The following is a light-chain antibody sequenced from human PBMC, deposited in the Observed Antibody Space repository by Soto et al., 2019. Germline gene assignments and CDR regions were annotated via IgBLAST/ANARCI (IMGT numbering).Light chain of an antibody. V-gene: IGLV1-44*01. J-gene: IGLJ1*01. Sequence: QSVLTQPPSASATPGQRVTISCSGSSSSIGSNTVKWFQQLPGTAPKLLIYNNNQRPSGVPDRFSGSKSGTSASLAISGLQSDDEADYYCAAWHDSLNAYVFGTGTKVTVL. CDR3: AAWHDSLNAYV. CDR1: SSSIGSNT. CDR2: NNN.